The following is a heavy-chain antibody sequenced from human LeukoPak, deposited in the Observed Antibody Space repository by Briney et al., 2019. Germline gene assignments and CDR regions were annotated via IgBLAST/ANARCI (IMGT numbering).Heavy chain of an antibody. CDR3: ASFGRVGWSGEPRYYWYFDL. CDR1: GGTFSSYA. CDR2: IIPIFGTA. V-gene: IGHV1-69*01. J-gene: IGHJ2*01. D-gene: IGHD3-3*01. Sequence: SVKVSCKASGGTFSSYAISWVRQAPGQGLEWMGGIIPIFGTANYAQKFQGGVTITADESTSTAYMELSSLRSEDTAVYYCASFGRVGWSGEPRYYWYFDLWGRGTLVTVSS.